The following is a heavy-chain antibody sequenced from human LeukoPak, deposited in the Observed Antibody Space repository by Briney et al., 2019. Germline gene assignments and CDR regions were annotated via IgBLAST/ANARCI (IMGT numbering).Heavy chain of an antibody. CDR2: VSTYSGDT. V-gene: IGHV1-18*01. D-gene: IGHD2-21*01. CDR3: ICGGTDSPAN. J-gene: IGHJ1*01. Sequence: ASVKVSCKASGYTFTSYGITWVRQAPGQGLEWMGWVSTYSGDTNYAQKLQGRVTMTTDTSTSTAYMELRRLRSDDTAVYYCICGGTDSPANWGQGTLVTVSS. CDR1: GYTFTSYG.